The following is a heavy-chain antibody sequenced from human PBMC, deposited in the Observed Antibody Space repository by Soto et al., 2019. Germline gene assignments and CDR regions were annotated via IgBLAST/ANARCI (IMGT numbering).Heavy chain of an antibody. CDR3: ARQSGETYTPMDH. CDR2: IDPTDSYT. D-gene: IGHD5-18*01. Sequence: PGESLKISCQASGYSFTTYWISWVRQMPGKGLECMGRIDPTDSYTRYSPSFQGQVTISADKSISTAYLQWSSLKASDTAMYYCARQSGETYTPMDHWGQGTLVTVSS. V-gene: IGHV5-10-1*04. CDR1: GYSFTTYW. J-gene: IGHJ4*02.